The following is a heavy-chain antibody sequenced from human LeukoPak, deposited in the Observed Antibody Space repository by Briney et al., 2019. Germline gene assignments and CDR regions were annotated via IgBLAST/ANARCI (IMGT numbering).Heavy chain of an antibody. V-gene: IGHV3-74*01. CDR1: GFTFSSYW. CDR3: ARVDGRGYYDSSGYEFDY. J-gene: IGHJ4*02. D-gene: IGHD3-22*01. Sequence: GGSLRLSCAASGFTFSSYWMRWVRQAPGKGLVWVSRINSDGSSTSYADSVKGRFTISRDNAKNTLYLQMNSLRAEDTAVYYCARVDGRGYYDSSGYEFDYWGQGTLVTVSS. CDR2: INSDGSST.